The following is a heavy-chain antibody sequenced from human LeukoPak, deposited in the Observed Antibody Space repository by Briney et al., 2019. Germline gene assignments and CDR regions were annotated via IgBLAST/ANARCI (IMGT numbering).Heavy chain of an antibody. CDR2: ISSSSSYI. J-gene: IGHJ4*02. CDR1: GFTFSSYS. V-gene: IGHV3-21*01. Sequence: GGSLRLSCAASGFTFSSYSVNWVRQAPGKGLEWVSSISSSSSYIYYADSVRGRFTISRDNAKNSLYLQMNSLRAEDTAVYYCASSPLRFLEWSRGYFDYWGQGTLVTVSS. CDR3: ASSPLRFLEWSRGYFDY. D-gene: IGHD3-3*01.